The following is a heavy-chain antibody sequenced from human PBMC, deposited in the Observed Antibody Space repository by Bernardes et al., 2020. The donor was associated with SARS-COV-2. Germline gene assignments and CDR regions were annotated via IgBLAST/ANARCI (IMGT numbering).Heavy chain of an antibody. D-gene: IGHD6-13*01. CDR1: GGPIGSHY. V-gene: IGHV4-59*11. CDR3: ARDVFLGSSWDHSYYGMDV. Sequence: SETLSLTCTVSGGPIGSHYWSWIRESPGKGLEWIGNVYFTGNTNHNPSLKSRVIISIDTSKNQFSLRLNSVTAADAAVYYCARDVFLGSSWDHSYYGMDVWGQGTAVTVSS. J-gene: IGHJ6*02. CDR2: VYFTGNT.